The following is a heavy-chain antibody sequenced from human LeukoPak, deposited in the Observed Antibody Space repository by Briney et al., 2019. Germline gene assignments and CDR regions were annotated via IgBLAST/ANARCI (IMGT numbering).Heavy chain of an antibody. CDR2: ISAYNGNT. V-gene: IGHV1-18*01. D-gene: IGHD6-19*01. J-gene: IGHJ4*02. Sequence: ASVKGSCKASGYTFTSYDINWVRQATGQGLECMGWISAYNGNTNYAQKLQGRVTMTTDTSTSTAYTELRRVRSDDTAVYYCARDYSSGWPTDYWGQGNLVTVSS. CDR3: ARDYSSGWPTDY. CDR1: GYTFTSYD.